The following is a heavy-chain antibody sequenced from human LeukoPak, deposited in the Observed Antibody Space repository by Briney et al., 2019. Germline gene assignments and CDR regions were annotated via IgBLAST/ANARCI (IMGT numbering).Heavy chain of an antibody. D-gene: IGHD3-22*01. V-gene: IGHV4-34*01. CDR1: GGSFSGYY. CDR2: INHSGST. Sequence: PSETLSLTCAVYGGSFSGYYWSWIRQPPGKGLEWIGEINHSGSTNYNPSLKSRVTISVDTSKNQFSLKLSSVTAADTAVYYCAGGRVVVITPGDAFDIWGQGTMVTVSS. J-gene: IGHJ3*02. CDR3: AGGRVVVITPGDAFDI.